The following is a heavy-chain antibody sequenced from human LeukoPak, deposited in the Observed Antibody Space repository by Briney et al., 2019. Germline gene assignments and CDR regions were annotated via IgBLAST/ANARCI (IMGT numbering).Heavy chain of an antibody. Sequence: GGSLRLSCAASGFTFSSYGMHWVRQAPGEGLEWVAVISYDGSNKYYADSVKGRFTISRDNSKNTLYLQMNSLRAEDTAVYYCAKDLAASFDYWGQGTLVTVSS. D-gene: IGHD6-13*01. CDR2: ISYDGSNK. J-gene: IGHJ4*02. CDR1: GFTFSSYG. V-gene: IGHV3-30*18. CDR3: AKDLAASFDY.